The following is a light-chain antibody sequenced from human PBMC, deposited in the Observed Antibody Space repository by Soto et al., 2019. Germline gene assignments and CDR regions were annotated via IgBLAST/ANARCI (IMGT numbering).Light chain of an antibody. CDR2: LGS. Sequence: DIVMTQSPLSLPVTPGEPASISCRSSQSLLHSNVYNYLDLDLQKPGPSPQLLIYLGSNRASGVPDRFSGRGTGTDFTMKISRVEAEDVGGYYCMQALQTPPTFGQGTKVDIK. CDR1: QSLLHSNVYNY. V-gene: IGKV2-28*01. CDR3: MQALQTPPT. J-gene: IGKJ1*01.